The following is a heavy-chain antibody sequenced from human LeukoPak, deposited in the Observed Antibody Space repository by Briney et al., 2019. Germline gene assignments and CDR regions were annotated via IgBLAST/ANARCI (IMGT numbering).Heavy chain of an antibody. D-gene: IGHD3-16*02. V-gene: IGHV4-39*01. CDR3: ARHFSDDYVWGSYPSQPLDY. CDR2: IYYSGST. CDR1: GGSISSSSYY. J-gene: IGHJ4*02. Sequence: ASETLSLTCTVSGGSISSSSYYWGWIRQPPGKGLEWIGSIYYSGSTYYNPSLKSRVTISVDTSKNQFSLKLSSVTAADTAVYYCARHFSDDYVWGSYPSQPLDYWGQGTLVTVSS.